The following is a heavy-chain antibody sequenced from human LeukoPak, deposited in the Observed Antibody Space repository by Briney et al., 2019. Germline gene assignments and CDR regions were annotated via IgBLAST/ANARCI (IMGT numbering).Heavy chain of an antibody. CDR3: AKGLYYYDSSGSIDY. V-gene: IGHV3-21*01. CDR2: ISSSSNYI. Sequence: GGSLRLSCEASGLTSGLSFKNYHMNWVRQAAGKGLEWVASISSSSNYIYYADSVKGRFSISRDDAKDSLYLQMNTLRAEDTAVYYCAKGLYYYDSSGSIDYWGQGTLVTVSS. CDR1: GLTSGLSFKNYH. J-gene: IGHJ4*02. D-gene: IGHD3-22*01.